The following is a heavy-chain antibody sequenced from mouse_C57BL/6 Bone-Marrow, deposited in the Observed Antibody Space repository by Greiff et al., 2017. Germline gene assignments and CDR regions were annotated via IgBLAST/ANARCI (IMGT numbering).Heavy chain of an antibody. CDR2: ISSGSSTI. CDR3: ARTYYDYGFAY. D-gene: IGHD2-4*01. Sequence: DVMLVESGGGLVKPGGSLKLSCAASGFTFSDYGMHWVRQAPEKGLEWVAYISSGSSTIYYADTVKGRVTISRDNAKNTLFLQMTSLRSEDTAMYYCARTYYDYGFAYWGQGTLVTVSA. CDR1: GFTFSDYG. V-gene: IGHV5-17*01. J-gene: IGHJ3*01.